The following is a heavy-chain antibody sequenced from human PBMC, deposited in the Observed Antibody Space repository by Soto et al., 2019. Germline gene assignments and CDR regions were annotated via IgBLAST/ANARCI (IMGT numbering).Heavy chain of an antibody. V-gene: IGHV1-2*04. CDR1: GYTLTGYY. CDR3: AAGTVTTFSEY. Sequence: APVKVSCEACGYTLTGYYMHWVRQAPGQGLEWMGWINPNSGGTNYAQKFQGWVTMTRDTSISTTYMELSRLRSDDTAVYYCAAGTVTTFSEYRGNGTPVTV. CDR2: INPNSGGT. D-gene: IGHD4-17*01. J-gene: IGHJ4*01.